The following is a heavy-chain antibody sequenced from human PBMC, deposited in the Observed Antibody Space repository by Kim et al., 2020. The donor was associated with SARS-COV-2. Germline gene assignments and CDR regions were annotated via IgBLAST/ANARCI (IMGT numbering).Heavy chain of an antibody. Sequence: ASVKVSCKVSGYTLTELSMHWVRQAPGKGLEWMGGFDPEDGETIYAQKFQGRVTMTEDTSTDTAYMELSSLRSEDTAVYYCATDLPYYYDYVWGSYRPGHGAFDIWGQGTMVTVSS. J-gene: IGHJ3*02. V-gene: IGHV1-24*01. CDR3: ATDLPYYYDYVWGSYRPGHGAFDI. CDR2: FDPEDGET. D-gene: IGHD3-16*02. CDR1: GYTLTELS.